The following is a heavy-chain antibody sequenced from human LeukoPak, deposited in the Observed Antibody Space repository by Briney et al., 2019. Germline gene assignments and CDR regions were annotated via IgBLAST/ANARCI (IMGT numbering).Heavy chain of an antibody. CDR1: GYTFTGYY. CDR3: ARIFSVYYVFDY. Sequence: GASVKVSCKASGYTFTGYYMHWVRQAPGQGLEWMGWINPNSGGTNYAQKFQGRVTMTRDTSISTAYMELSSLRADDTAVYYCARIFSVYYVFDYWGQETPVTASS. V-gene: IGHV1-2*02. CDR2: INPNSGGT. D-gene: IGHD5/OR15-5a*01. J-gene: IGHJ4*02.